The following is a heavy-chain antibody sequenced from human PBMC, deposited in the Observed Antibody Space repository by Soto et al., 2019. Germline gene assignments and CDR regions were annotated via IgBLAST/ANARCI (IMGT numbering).Heavy chain of an antibody. CDR2: IYPGDSDT. V-gene: IGHV5-51*01. CDR1: GYSFTNYW. D-gene: IGHD2-2*01. J-gene: IGHJ6*02. CDR3: ARSTASRSFYYYYGMDV. Sequence: PGESLKISCKGSGYSFTNYWIAWVRQMPGKGLEWMGIIYPGDSDTRYSPSFRGQVTISADKSINTAYLQWSSLEASDTAMYYCARSTASRSFYYYYGMDVWGQGTTVTVSS.